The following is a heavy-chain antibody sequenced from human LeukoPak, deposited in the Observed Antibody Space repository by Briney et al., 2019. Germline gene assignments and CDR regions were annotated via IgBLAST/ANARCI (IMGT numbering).Heavy chain of an antibody. D-gene: IGHD6-19*01. CDR2: ISRNSRHV. V-gene: IGHV3-21*01. Sequence: GGSLRLSCAASGFTFSDYSMNWVRQAPGKGLEWVSSISRNSRHVYYGGSVWGRFTISRDDARNSLFLEMNSLRAEDMAVYYCVSRQWLDKGGAFDIWGQGTMVTVSS. CDR1: GFTFSDYS. J-gene: IGHJ3*02. CDR3: VSRQWLDKGGAFDI.